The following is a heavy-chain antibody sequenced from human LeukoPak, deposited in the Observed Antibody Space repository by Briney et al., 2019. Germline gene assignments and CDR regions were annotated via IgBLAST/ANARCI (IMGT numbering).Heavy chain of an antibody. V-gene: IGHV4-59*01. J-gene: IGHJ4*02. Sequence: PSETLSLTCTVSGGSISSYYWSWIRQPPGKGLEWIAYIYYSGSTNYNPSLKSRVTISVDTSKNQFSMKLSSLTASDTSVYYCPRGYGSGSSGPFDYWGQGTLVTVSS. D-gene: IGHD3-10*01. CDR3: PRGYGSGSSGPFDY. CDR2: IYYSGST. CDR1: GGSISSYY.